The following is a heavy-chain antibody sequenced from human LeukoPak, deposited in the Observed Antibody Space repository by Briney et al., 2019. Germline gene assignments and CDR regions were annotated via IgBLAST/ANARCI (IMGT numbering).Heavy chain of an antibody. D-gene: IGHD5-18*01. CDR3: ARAWRFTYGRFDY. CDR2: IYTSGST. Sequence: SQTLSLTCAVSGGSIGSVNNYWIWIRQPAGTGLEWIGRIYTSGSTNYNPSLKSRVTISIDTSKNQFSLKLTSVTAADTAVYYCARAWRFTYGRFDYWGRGTLVTVSS. J-gene: IGHJ4*02. CDR1: GGSIGSVNNY. V-gene: IGHV4-61*02.